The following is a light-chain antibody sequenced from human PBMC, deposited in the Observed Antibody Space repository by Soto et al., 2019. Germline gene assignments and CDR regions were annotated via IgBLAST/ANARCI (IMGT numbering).Light chain of an antibody. CDR2: WAS. Sequence: DIVMTQSPDSLAVSLGERATINCKSSQSVLYSSNNKNYLAWYQQKPGQPPKLLIYWASTRESGVPDRFSGSGSGTDFTLTISSLQAEYVAVYHCQQYYSTPTFGQGTKVEIK. J-gene: IGKJ1*01. CDR3: QQYYSTPT. V-gene: IGKV4-1*01. CDR1: QSVLYSSNNKNY.